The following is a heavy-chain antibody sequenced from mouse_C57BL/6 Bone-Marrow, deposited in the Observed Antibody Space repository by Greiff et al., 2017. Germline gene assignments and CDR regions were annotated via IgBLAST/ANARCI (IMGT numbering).Heavy chain of an antibody. CDR2: IYPGDGDT. CDR3: ARSSYYDYDDFDC. D-gene: IGHD2-4*01. V-gene: IGHV1-82*01. Sequence: QVQLQQSGPELVKPGASVKISCKASGYAFSSSWMNWVKQRPGKGLEWIGRIYPGDGDTNYNGKFKGKATLTADKSSSTAYMQLSSLASEDSAVYFCARSSYYDYDDFDCWGQGTTLTVSS. J-gene: IGHJ2*01. CDR1: GYAFSSSW.